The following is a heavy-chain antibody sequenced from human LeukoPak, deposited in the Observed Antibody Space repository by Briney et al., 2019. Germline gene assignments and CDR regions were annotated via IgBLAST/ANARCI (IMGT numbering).Heavy chain of an antibody. CDR1: GLIFSSYG. V-gene: IGHV3-30*02. CDR2: MRSDGSDK. D-gene: IGHD3-22*01. J-gene: IGHJ4*02. CDR3: AKHDSSSYY. Sequence: GGSLRLSCAASGLIFSSYGMHWVRQAPGKGLQWVAFMRSDGSDKYYADSVKGRFTISRDNSKNTLYLQMNSLRAEDTAVYYCAKHDSSSYYWGQGTLVTVSS.